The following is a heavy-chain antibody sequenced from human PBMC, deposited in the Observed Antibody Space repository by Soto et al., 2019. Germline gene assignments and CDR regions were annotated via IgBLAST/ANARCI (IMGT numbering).Heavy chain of an antibody. D-gene: IGHD1-7*01. CDR3: ARDSELELRLDYYYGMDV. CDR2: ISAYNCNT. CDR1: GYTFTSYG. J-gene: IGHJ6*02. V-gene: IGHV1-18*01. Sequence: ASVKVSCKASGYTFTSYGISWVRQAPGQGLEWMGWISAYNCNTNYAQKLQGRVTMTTDTSTSTAYMELRSLRSDDTAVYYCARDSELELRLDYYYGMDVWGQGTTVTVSS.